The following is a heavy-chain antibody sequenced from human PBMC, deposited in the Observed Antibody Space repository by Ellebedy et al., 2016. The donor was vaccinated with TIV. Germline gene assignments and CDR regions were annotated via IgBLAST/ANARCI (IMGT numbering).Heavy chain of an antibody. CDR1: GFTFSSYA. CDR2: ISGSSVST. J-gene: IGHJ4*02. V-gene: IGHV3-23*01. Sequence: GESLKISXAASGFTFSSYAMTWVRQAPGKGLEWVSAISGSSVSTYHADSVKGRFTISRDNSKNTLYLQMNSLRAEDTAVYYCVASSSIVATFDYWGQGTLVTVSS. CDR3: VASSSIVATFDY. D-gene: IGHD6-13*01.